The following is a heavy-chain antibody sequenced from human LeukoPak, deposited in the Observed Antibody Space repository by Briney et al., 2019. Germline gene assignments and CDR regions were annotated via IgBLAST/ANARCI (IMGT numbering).Heavy chain of an antibody. D-gene: IGHD3-3*01. CDR3: AKSGRRNDFCSGYFDY. Sequence: GGSLRLSCAASGFTFSSYAMSWVRQAPGKGLEWVSAISGSGGSTYYADSVKGRFTISRDNSKNTLYLQMNSLRAEDTAVYYCAKSGRRNDFCSGYFDYWGQGTLVTVSS. CDR2: ISGSGGST. J-gene: IGHJ4*02. CDR1: GFTFSSYA. V-gene: IGHV3-23*01.